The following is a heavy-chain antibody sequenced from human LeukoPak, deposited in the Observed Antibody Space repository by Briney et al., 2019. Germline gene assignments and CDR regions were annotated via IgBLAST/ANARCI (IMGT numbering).Heavy chain of an antibody. CDR3: ASIGERYLQTEHYFHH. V-gene: IGHV3-30*04. J-gene: IGHJ1*01. Sequence: PGGSLRLSCAASGFTFNDYAMHWVRQAPGKGLEWVAIISYDESNKYYADSVKDRFTISRDNSKNTLYLQMNSLRAEDTAVYYCASIGERYLQTEHYFHHWGQGTLVTVSS. CDR2: ISYDESNK. CDR1: GFTFNDYA. D-gene: IGHD3-3*01.